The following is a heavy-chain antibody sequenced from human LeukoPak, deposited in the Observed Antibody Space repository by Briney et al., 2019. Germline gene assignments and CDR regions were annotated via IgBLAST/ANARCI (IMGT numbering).Heavy chain of an antibody. Sequence: NSSETLSLTCTVSGYSISSGYYWGWIRQPPGKGLEWIGNIFHSGSTYYNPSLKSRVTISVDTSKNQFSLKLSSVTAADTAVYYCVREYLDAFDIRGQGTMVTVSS. CDR3: VREYLDAFDI. D-gene: IGHD2-2*02. CDR1: GYSISSGYY. V-gene: IGHV4-38-2*02. J-gene: IGHJ3*02. CDR2: IFHSGST.